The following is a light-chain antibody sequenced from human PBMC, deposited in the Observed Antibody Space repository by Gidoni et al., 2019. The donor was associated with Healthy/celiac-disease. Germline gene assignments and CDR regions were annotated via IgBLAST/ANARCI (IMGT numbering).Light chain of an antibody. Sequence: QSALTQPASVSGSPGQPITISCTGTSSDVGGYNYVSWYQQHPGKAPKLMIYDVSNRPSGVSNRFSGSKSGNTASLTISGLQAEDEADYYCSSYTSSSTLVVFGGGTKLTDL. V-gene: IGLV2-14*01. CDR1: SSDVGGYNY. CDR3: SSYTSSSTLVV. CDR2: DVS. J-gene: IGLJ2*01.